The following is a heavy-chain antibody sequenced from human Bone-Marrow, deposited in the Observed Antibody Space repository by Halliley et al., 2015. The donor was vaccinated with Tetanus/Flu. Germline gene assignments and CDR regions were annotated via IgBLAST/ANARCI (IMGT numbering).Heavy chain of an antibody. CDR2: ISSSGTTTI. CDR3: VRDRHYYERGGDCVRVPFDN. D-gene: IGHD2-21*01. V-gene: IGHV3-48*03. CDR1: GFTFSSYE. Sequence: SLRLSCEVPGFTFSSYEMNWVRQAPGKGLEWVSYISSSGTTTIFYADSVKGRFTISRDNAKNSLYLQMNSLRAEDTADYYCVRDRHYYERGGDCVRVPFDNWGQGALVPVSS. J-gene: IGHJ4*02.